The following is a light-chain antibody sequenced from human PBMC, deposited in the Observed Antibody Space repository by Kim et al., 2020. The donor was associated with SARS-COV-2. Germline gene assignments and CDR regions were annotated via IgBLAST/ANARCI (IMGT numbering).Light chain of an antibody. CDR1: KVGAKY. J-gene: IGLJ2*01. CDR2: LDT. Sequence: VSPGQTASITCSGDKVGAKYVSWYQQKPGQSPILVIYLDTKWPSGIPARFSGSNSGNAATLTISGTQPMDEADYYCQAWDRFTVIFGGGTQLTVL. CDR3: QAWDRFTVI. V-gene: IGLV3-1*01.